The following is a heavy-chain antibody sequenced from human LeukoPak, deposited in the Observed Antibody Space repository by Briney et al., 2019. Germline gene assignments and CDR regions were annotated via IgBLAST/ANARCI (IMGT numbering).Heavy chain of an antibody. CDR1: GFTFSNAW. CDR2: IKSKTDGGTT. Sequence: GGSLRLSCAASGFTFSNAWMSWVRQAPGKGLEWVGRIKSKTDGGTTDYAAPVKGRFTISRDDSKNTLYLQMNSLKTEDTAVYYCTSSSSWVNYYYYMDVWGKGTTVTVS. V-gene: IGHV3-15*01. J-gene: IGHJ6*03. CDR3: TSSSSWVNYYYYMDV. D-gene: IGHD6-6*01.